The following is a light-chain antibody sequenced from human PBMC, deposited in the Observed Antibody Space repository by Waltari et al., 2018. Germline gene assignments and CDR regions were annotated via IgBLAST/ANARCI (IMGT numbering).Light chain of an antibody. CDR1: QSVSSY. V-gene: IGKV3-11*01. CDR2: DAS. Sequence: EIVLTQSPATLSVSPGERDTLSCRASQSVSSYLAWYQQKPGQAPRLLIYDASNRATGIPARFSGSGSGTDFTLTISSLEPEDFAVYYCQQRSNWPLMYTFGQGTKLEIK. J-gene: IGKJ2*01. CDR3: QQRSNWPLMYT.